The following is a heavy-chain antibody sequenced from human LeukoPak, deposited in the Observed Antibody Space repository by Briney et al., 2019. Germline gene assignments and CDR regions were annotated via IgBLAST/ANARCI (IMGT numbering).Heavy chain of an antibody. CDR2: IYPGDSDT. D-gene: IGHD1-1*01. Sequence: GESLKISSKDSGYSFTSYWIGWVRQLPGKGLEWMGIIYPGDSDTRYSPSFQGHVTISAYKSISTAYLQWSSLKASDSAMYYCARRLDYWYFELWGRGALVTVSS. J-gene: IGHJ2*01. V-gene: IGHV5-51*01. CDR1: GYSFTSYW. CDR3: ARRLDYWYFEL.